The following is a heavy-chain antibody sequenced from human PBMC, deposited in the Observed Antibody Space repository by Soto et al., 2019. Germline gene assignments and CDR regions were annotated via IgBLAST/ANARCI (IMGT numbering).Heavy chain of an antibody. D-gene: IGHD3-3*02. CDR2: IYYSGST. J-gene: IGHJ6*03. V-gene: IGHV4-39*01. CDR3: ARMNIVGVLYYYMDA. CDR1: GDSISISSHY. Sequence: QLQLQESGPGLMKPSETLSLTCTVSGDSISISSHYWGWIRQPPGKGLEWIANIYYSGSTYYNPSLKSRVTISLDTSKNQVSLKLGSVTAADTAVYYCARMNIVGVLYYYMDAWGQGTTVTVSS.